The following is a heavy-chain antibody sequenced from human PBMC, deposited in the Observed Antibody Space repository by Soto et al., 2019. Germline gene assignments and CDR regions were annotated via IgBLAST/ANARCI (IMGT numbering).Heavy chain of an antibody. CDR3: ATEKGYSGYEGAIIDYYYYYMDV. J-gene: IGHJ6*03. CDR2: IYYSGST. CDR1: GGSISSSSYY. Sequence: PSETLSLTCTVSGGSISSSSYYWGWIRQPPGKGLEWIGSIYYSGSTYYNPSLKSRVTISVDTSKNQFSLKLSSVTAADTAVYYCATEKGYSGYEGAIIDYYYYYMDVWGKGTTVTVSS. V-gene: IGHV4-39*01. D-gene: IGHD5-12*01.